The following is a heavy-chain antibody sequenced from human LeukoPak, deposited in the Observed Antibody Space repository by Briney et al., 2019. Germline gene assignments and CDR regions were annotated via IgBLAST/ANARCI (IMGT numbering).Heavy chain of an antibody. CDR3: ARGKVATSSSWTATLYFDY. D-gene: IGHD6-13*01. Sequence: SQTLSLTCTVSAASISSGGYYWSWIRQHPGKGLEWIGYIYYSGSTYYNPSPKSRVTISVDTSKNQFSLKLSSVTAADTAVYYCARGKVATSSSWTATLYFDYWGQETLVTVSS. V-gene: IGHV4-31*03. J-gene: IGHJ4*02. CDR1: AASISSGGYY. CDR2: IYYSGST.